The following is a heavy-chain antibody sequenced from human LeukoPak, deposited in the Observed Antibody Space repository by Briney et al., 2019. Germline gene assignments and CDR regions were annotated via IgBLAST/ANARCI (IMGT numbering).Heavy chain of an antibody. Sequence: PGGSLRLSCAASGFTFRSHSMQWVRQAPGKGLEWVSHISSSGSTIYYADSVKGRFTISRDNSKNTLYLQMNSLRADDTAVYYCAKHPGVAGTTLDDWGQGTLVIVSS. V-gene: IGHV3-48*01. J-gene: IGHJ4*02. CDR1: GFTFRSHS. CDR2: ISSSGSTI. CDR3: AKHPGVAGTTLDD. D-gene: IGHD1-26*01.